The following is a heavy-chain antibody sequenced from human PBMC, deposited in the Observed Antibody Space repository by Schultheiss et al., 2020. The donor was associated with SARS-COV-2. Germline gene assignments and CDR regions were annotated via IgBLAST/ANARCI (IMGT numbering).Heavy chain of an antibody. J-gene: IGHJ5*02. Sequence: GGSLRLSCAASGFTFGTYNMHWVRQAPGKGLEFVASIRSSGRDIYYADSMQGRFTVSTDNANNSLYLQMHSLRAEDTAVYYCVRDRSRWTPYNCFDLWGRGTLVTVSS. CDR2: IRSSGRDI. V-gene: IGHV3-21*01. CDR3: VRDRSRWTPYNCFDL. D-gene: IGHD4-23*01. CDR1: GFTFGTYN.